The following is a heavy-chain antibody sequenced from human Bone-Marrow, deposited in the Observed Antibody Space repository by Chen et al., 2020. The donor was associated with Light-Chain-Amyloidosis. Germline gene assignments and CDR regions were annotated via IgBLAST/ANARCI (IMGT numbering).Heavy chain of an antibody. Sequence: EVQLVETGGGLIKPGGSLRLSCAASGFTVSSNYLCWVRQSPVKGLEWVSVIFSGGNTYYADSVKGRFTISRDNSKNTLYLQMHSLRAEDTAVYYCAGMDRSGYYHFQYWGQGTLVTVSS. V-gene: IGHV3-53*02. J-gene: IGHJ4*02. CDR2: IFSGGNT. CDR3: AGMDRSGYYHFQY. CDR1: GFTVSSNY. D-gene: IGHD3-22*01.